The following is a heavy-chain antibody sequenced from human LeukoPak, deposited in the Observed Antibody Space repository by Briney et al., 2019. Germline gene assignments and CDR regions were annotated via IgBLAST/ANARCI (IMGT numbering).Heavy chain of an antibody. CDR1: GFTFSSYA. D-gene: IGHD6-13*01. Sequence: GGSLRLSCAASGFTFSSYAMHWVRQAPGKGLEWVAVISYDGSNKYYADSVKGRFTISRDNSKNTLYLQMNSLRAEDTAVYYCATQMIAAAGAFDYWGQGTLVTVSS. CDR2: ISYDGSNK. CDR3: ATQMIAAAGAFDY. V-gene: IGHV3-30*04. J-gene: IGHJ4*02.